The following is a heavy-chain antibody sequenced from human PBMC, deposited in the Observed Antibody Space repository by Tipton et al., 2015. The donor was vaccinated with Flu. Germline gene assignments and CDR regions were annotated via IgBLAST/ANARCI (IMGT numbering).Heavy chain of an antibody. Sequence: TLSLTCTVSGGSISSSSYYWGWIRQPAGKALEWIGRIYNSGSTAYNPSLKSRVTISIDLSRNQFFLNLQSVTAADTAMYYCAAESGYSYGYTSYFDPWGPGSRVTVSS. V-gene: IGHV4-61*02. CDR1: GGSISSSSYY. CDR2: IYNSGST. D-gene: IGHD5-18*01. J-gene: IGHJ5*02. CDR3: AAESGYSYGYTSYFDP.